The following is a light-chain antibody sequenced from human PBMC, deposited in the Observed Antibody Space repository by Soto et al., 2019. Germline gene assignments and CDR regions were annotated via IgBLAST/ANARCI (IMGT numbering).Light chain of an antibody. J-gene: IGKJ1*01. V-gene: IGKV3-20*01. CDR1: QSVSSSY. CDR3: QQYGSSGWT. Sequence: EIVLTQSPGTLSLSPGERATLSCRASQSVSSSYLAWYQQKPGQAPRLLIYGASSRATGIPDRFSGSGSGTHFTLTISRLEPEDFAVYYCQQYGSSGWTFGQGPKVEIK. CDR2: GAS.